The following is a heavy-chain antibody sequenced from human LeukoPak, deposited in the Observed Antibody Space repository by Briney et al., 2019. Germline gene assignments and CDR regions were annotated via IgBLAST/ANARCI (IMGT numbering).Heavy chain of an antibody. D-gene: IGHD3-10*01. CDR2: INPNSGGT. Sequence: GASVKVSCKASGYTFTGYYMHWVRQAPGQGLEWMGRINPNSGGTNYAQKFQGRVTMTRDTSISTAYMELSRLRSDDTAVYYRARAGVRDGSGSYYINWFDPWGQGTLVTVSS. CDR3: ARAGVRDGSGSYYINWFDP. CDR1: GYTFTGYY. V-gene: IGHV1-2*06. J-gene: IGHJ5*02.